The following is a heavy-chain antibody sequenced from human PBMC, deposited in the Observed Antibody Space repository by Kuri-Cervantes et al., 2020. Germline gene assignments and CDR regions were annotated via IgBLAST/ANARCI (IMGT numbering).Heavy chain of an antibody. D-gene: IGHD6-19*01. CDR3: ARAGQFIPVAGRDAFDI. J-gene: IGHJ3*02. CDR2: INHSGST. Sequence: SETLSLTCAVSGYSISSGYYWGWIRQPPGKGLEWIGEINHSGSTNYNPSLKSRVTISVDTSKNQFSLKLSSVTAADTAVYFCARAGQFIPVAGRDAFDIWGQGTLVTVSS. CDR1: GYSISSGYY. V-gene: IGHV4-38-2*01.